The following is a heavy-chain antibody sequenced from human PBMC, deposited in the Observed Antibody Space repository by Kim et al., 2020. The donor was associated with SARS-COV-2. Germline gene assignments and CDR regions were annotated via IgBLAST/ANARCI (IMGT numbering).Heavy chain of an antibody. D-gene: IGHD3-3*01. CDR2: IYYSGST. CDR1: GGSISSSSYY. CDR3: ASLYYDFWSGYLFFDY. V-gene: IGHV4-39*01. Sequence: SETLSLTCTVSGGSISSSSYYWGWIRQPPGKGLEWIGSIYYSGSTYYNPPLKSRVTISVDTSKNQFSLKLSSVTAADTAVYYCASLYYDFWSGYLFFDYWGQGTLVTVSS. J-gene: IGHJ4*02.